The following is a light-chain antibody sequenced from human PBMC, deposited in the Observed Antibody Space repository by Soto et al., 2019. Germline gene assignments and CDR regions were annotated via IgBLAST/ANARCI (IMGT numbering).Light chain of an antibody. CDR3: XXXXXXXLT. Sequence: EIVLTQSPDTLSLSPGQRATLSCRASQTIDSTYLAWYQQKPGLPPRLLIYDANNRATGIPDRFGASGSGADFTLTISPLEXXXXXXXXXXXXXXXXLTFGGGTKVEIK. CDR1: QTIDSTY. CDR2: DAN. V-gene: IGKV3D-20*01. J-gene: IGKJ4*01.